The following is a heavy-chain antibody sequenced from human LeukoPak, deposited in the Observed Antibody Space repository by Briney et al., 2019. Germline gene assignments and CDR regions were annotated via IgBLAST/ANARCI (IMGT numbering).Heavy chain of an antibody. Sequence: PSETLSLTCAVYGGSFSGYYWSWIRQPPGKGLEWLGEINHSGSTNYNPSLKSRVTISLDTSNNQFSLKLTSVTAADTAVYYCATDGGGYGSGTYPLWGQGTLVTVSS. CDR3: ATDGGGYGSGTYPL. J-gene: IGHJ4*02. CDR1: GGSFSGYY. D-gene: IGHD3-10*01. V-gene: IGHV4-34*01. CDR2: INHSGST.